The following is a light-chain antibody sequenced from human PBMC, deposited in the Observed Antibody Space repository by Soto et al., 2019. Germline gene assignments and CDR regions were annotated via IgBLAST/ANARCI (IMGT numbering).Light chain of an antibody. CDR1: QSVTSNY. V-gene: IGKV3D-20*02. CDR3: QQRSNWPLLT. CDR2: GAS. J-gene: IGKJ4*01. Sequence: EIVLSQSLGTLSLSPGERATLSCRASQSVTSNYLAWYQQKPGQAPRLLIYGASSRATGIPDRFSGSGSGTDFTLTISRLEPEDFAVYYCQQRSNWPLLTFGGGTRWIS.